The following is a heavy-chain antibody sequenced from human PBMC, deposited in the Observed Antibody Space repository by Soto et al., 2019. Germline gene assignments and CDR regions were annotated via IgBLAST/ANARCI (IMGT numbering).Heavy chain of an antibody. CDR3: ARAPHCSGRERAFDY. V-gene: IGHV1-18*01. J-gene: IGHJ4*02. CDR1: GYTFTSYG. Sequence: QVQLVQSGAEVKKPGASVKVSCKASGYTFTSYGISWVRQAPGQGLEWMGWISAYNGNTNYAQKLQGRVTMTTDTSTSKAYVELRSLRSDDTAVYYCARAPHCSGRERAFDYWGQGTLVTGSS. CDR2: ISAYNGNT. D-gene: IGHD3-10*02.